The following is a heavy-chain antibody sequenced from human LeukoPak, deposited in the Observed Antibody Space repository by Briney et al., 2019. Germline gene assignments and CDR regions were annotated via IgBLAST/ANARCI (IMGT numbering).Heavy chain of an antibody. Sequence: SQTLSLTCTVSGGSIISGDYYWSWIRRPPGKSLEWIGYIYYSGSTHYNPSLKSRVTISVDTSKNQFSLKLSSVTAADTAVYYCARGDILTGYYTDYWGQGTLVTVSS. CDR1: GGSIISGDYY. CDR3: ARGDILTGYYTDY. CDR2: IYYSGST. V-gene: IGHV4-30-4*01. D-gene: IGHD3-9*01. J-gene: IGHJ4*02.